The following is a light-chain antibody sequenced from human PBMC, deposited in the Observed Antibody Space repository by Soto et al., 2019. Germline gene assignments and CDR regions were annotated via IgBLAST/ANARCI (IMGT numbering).Light chain of an antibody. Sequence: ATQLTQSPSSLSASVGDIVTITCRASQDISIALAWFQQKPGKTPKVLISDASTLESVVPSRFRGSGSGADFTLTISGLQPEDFATYYCQQFHSYPLTFGGGT. J-gene: IGKJ4*01. CDR3: QQFHSYPLT. CDR2: DAS. CDR1: QDISIA. V-gene: IGKV1-13*02.